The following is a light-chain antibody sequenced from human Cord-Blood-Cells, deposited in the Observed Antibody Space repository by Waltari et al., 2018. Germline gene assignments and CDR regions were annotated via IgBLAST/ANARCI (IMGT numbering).Light chain of an antibody. V-gene: IGKV1-39*01. CDR3: QQSYSTPWT. Sequence: DIQMTQSPSSLSASVGXRVTTTCRASQSISSYLNWYQQKPGKAPKLLIYAASSLQSGVPSRFSGSGSGTDFTLTISSLQPEDFATYYCQQSYSTPWTFGQGTKVEIK. J-gene: IGKJ1*01. CDR1: QSISSY. CDR2: AAS.